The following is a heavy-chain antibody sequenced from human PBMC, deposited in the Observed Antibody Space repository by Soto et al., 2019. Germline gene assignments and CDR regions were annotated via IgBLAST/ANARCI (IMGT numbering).Heavy chain of an antibody. CDR2: IIPIFGTA. CDR1: GGTFSSYA. CDR3: ARGLIAVAGTLSEQFDY. J-gene: IGHJ4*02. V-gene: IGHV1-69*01. D-gene: IGHD6-19*01. Sequence: QVQLVQSGAEVKKPGSSVKVSCKASGGTFSSYAISWVRQAPGQGLEWMGGIIPIFGTANYAQKFQGRVTITAAESTSTAYMELSSLRSEDTAVHYCARGLIAVAGTLSEQFDYWCQGTLVTVSS.